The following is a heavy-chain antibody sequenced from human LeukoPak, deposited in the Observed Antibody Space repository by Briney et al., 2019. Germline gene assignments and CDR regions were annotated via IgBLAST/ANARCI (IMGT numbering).Heavy chain of an antibody. D-gene: IGHD4-23*01. CDR3: ARRGRAVGDAFDI. Sequence: ASVKVSCKASGYTFTGYYMHWVRQAPGQGLEWMGRINPNSGGTNYPQKFQGRVTMTRDTSISTAYMELSRLRSDDTAVYYCARRGRAVGDAFDIWGQGTMVTVSS. CDR1: GYTFTGYY. J-gene: IGHJ3*02. CDR2: INPNSGGT. V-gene: IGHV1-2*06.